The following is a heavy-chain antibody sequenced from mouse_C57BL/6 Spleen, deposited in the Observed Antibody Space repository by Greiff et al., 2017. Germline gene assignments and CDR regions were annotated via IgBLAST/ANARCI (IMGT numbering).Heavy chain of an antibody. CDR1: GYTFTDYY. V-gene: IGHV1-76*01. J-gene: IGHJ4*01. D-gene: IGHD1-1*01. CDR3: TKGYGSRGSMDY. CDR2: IYPGSGNT. Sequence: QVQLQQSGAELVRPGASVKLSCKASGYTFTDYYINWVKQRPGQGLEWIARIYPGSGNTYYNEKFKGKATLTAEKSSSTAYMQLSSLTSEDSAVYFCTKGYGSRGSMDYGGQGTSVTVSS.